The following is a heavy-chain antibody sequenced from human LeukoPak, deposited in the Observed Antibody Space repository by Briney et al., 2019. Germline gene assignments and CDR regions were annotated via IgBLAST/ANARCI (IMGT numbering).Heavy chain of an antibody. CDR2: ISSSSSYI. CDR3: ARAYSERYGLGYYYMDV. CDR1: GFTFSRCW. D-gene: IGHD1-26*01. V-gene: IGHV3-21*01. Sequence: GGSLRLSCAASGFTFSRCWMHWVRQAPGKGLEWVSSISSSSSYIYYADSVKGRFTISRDNAKKSVYLQMNSLRAEDTAVYYCARAYSERYGLGYYYMDVWGKGTTVTISS. J-gene: IGHJ6*03.